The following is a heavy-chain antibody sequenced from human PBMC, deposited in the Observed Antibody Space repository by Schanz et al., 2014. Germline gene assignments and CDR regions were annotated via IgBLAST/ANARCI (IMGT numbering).Heavy chain of an antibody. V-gene: IGHV3-66*01. CDR3: ARDPGGTKTHGL. D-gene: IGHD2-15*01. J-gene: IGHJ4*02. CDR1: GFTFSYYS. CDR2: IYSDGST. Sequence: EVQLLESGGGLVQPGGSLRLSCAASGFTFSYYSLNWVRQAPGKGLECVSIIYSDGSTYYVDSVKGRFIISRDNSKNTVYLQMNSLRAEDTAVYYCARDPGGTKTHGLWGQGTLVTVSS.